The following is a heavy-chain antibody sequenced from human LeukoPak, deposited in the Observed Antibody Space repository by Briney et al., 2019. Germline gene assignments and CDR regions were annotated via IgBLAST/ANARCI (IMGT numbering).Heavy chain of an antibody. J-gene: IGHJ4*02. CDR2: VYYTGGT. D-gene: IGHD1-7*01. CDR1: GFILSDHY. Sequence: GSLRLSCTASGFILSDHYMDWVRQPPGKGLEWIGSVYYTGGTYNNPSLKSRLTISIDTSRNQFSLKLSSVTAADTAVYYCTQERAGTTVDYWGQGTLVTVSS. CDR3: TQERAGTTVDY. V-gene: IGHV4-38-2*02.